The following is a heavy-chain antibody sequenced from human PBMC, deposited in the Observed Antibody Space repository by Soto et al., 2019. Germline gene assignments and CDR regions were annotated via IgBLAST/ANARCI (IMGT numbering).Heavy chain of an antibody. CDR3: ARDYAAYYDSSGSAFDY. V-gene: IGHV3-33*01. CDR1: GFTFSIYG. CDR2: IWYDGSNK. Sequence: PGGSLRLSCAASGFTFSIYGMHWFRQAPGKGLEWVAVIWYDGSNKYYADSVKGRFTISRDNSKNTLYLQMNSLRAEDTAVYYCARDYAAYYDSSGSAFDYWGQGTLVTVSS. J-gene: IGHJ4*02. D-gene: IGHD3-22*01.